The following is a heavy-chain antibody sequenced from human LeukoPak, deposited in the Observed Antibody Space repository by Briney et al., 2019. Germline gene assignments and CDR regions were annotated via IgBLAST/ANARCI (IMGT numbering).Heavy chain of an antibody. J-gene: IGHJ6*02. CDR1: GGTFSSYA. D-gene: IGHD2-8*01. V-gene: IGHV1-69*13. Sequence: ASVKVSCKASGGTFSSYAISWVRQAPGQGLEWMGGIIPIFGTANYAQKFQGRVTITADESTSTAYMELSSLRSEDTAVYYCARGPNGDYYYGMDVWGQGTTVTVSS. CDR2: IIPIFGTA. CDR3: ARGPNGDYYYGMDV.